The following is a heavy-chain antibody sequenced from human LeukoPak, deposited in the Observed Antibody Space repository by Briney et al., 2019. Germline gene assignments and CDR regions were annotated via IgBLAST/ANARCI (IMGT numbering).Heavy chain of an antibody. J-gene: IGHJ4*02. V-gene: IGHV3-49*04. D-gene: IGHD2-21*02. CDR3: TRGIVVVTAILPIFDY. CDR1: GFTFGDYA. Sequence: GGSLRLSCTASGFTFGDYAMSWVRQAPGKGLEWVGFIRSKAYGGTTEYAASVKGRFTISRDDSKSIAYLQMNSLKTEDTAVYYCTRGIVVVTAILPIFDYWGQGTLVTVSS. CDR2: IRSKAYGGTT.